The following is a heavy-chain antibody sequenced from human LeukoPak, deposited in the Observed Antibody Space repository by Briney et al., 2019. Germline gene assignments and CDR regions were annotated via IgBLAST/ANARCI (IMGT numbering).Heavy chain of an antibody. J-gene: IGHJ4*02. D-gene: IGHD6-13*01. Sequence: GGSLRLSCAASGFTFSDYYMSWIRQAPGKGLEWVSYISSSGSTIYYADSVKGRFTISRDNAKNSLYLQMNSLRAEDTAVYYCAKGVSGGSSWYGPWYYFDYWGQGTLVTVSS. CDR3: AKGVSGGSSWYGPWYYFDY. V-gene: IGHV3-11*01. CDR1: GFTFSDYY. CDR2: ISSSGSTI.